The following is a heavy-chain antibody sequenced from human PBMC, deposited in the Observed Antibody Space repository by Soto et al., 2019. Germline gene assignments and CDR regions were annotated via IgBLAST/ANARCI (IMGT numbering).Heavy chain of an antibody. V-gene: IGHV4-4*02. D-gene: IGHD3-3*01. Sequence: SETLSLTCAVSGGSISSSNWWSWVRQPPGKGLEWIGEIYHSGSTNYNPSLKSRVTISVDTSKNQFSLKLSSVTAADTAVYYCASGGVGDAFDIWGQGTMVTVSS. CDR2: IYHSGST. CDR1: GGSISSSNW. CDR3: ASGGVGDAFDI. J-gene: IGHJ3*02.